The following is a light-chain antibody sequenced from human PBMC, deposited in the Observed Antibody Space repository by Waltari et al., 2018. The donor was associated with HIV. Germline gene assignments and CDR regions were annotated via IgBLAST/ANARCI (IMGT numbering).Light chain of an antibody. Sequence: DIPMAQSPFNVSAFVGGTVTLTCRASRDNSTSLAWYQVKPGRAPNLLIYSAFQLETGVPSRFGGAGSGTEFTLTITSLQPEDFATYYCQQGDSFPHTFGGGTRVDMK. J-gene: IGKJ4*01. CDR2: SAF. CDR1: RDNSTS. CDR3: QQGDSFPHT. V-gene: IGKV1-12*01.